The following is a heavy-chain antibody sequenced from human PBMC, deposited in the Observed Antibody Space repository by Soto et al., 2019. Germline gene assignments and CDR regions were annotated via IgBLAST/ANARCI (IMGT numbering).Heavy chain of an antibody. CDR1: GGTFSSYA. CDR2: IIPIFGTA. V-gene: IGHV1-69*13. CDR3: ARVGSSGVSDY. J-gene: IGHJ4*02. D-gene: IGHD3-10*01. Sequence: GASVKVSYKASGGTFSSYAISWVRQAPGQGLEWMGGIIPIFGTANYAQKFQGRVTITADESTSTAYMELSSLRSEDTAVYYCARVGSSGVSDYWGQGTLVTVSS.